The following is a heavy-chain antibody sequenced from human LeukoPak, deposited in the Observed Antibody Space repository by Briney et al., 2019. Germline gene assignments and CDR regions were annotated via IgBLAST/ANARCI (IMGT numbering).Heavy chain of an antibody. Sequence: GASVKVSCKASGYTFTGYYMHWVRQAPGQGLEWMGRINPNSGGTNYAQKFQGRVTMTRDTSISTAYMELSSLRSEDTAVYYCARAQNKDYYDSSGYYTYNWFDPWGQGTLVTVPS. CDR1: GYTFTGYY. J-gene: IGHJ5*02. CDR2: INPNSGGT. CDR3: ARAQNKDYYDSSGYYTYNWFDP. D-gene: IGHD3-22*01. V-gene: IGHV1-2*06.